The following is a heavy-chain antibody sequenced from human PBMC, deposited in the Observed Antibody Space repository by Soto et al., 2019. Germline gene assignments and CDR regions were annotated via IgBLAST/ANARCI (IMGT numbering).Heavy chain of an antibody. J-gene: IGHJ6*02. D-gene: IGHD3-9*01. Sequence: QMQLVQSGPEVKKAGTSVKVSCKASGITFSSSAVEWVRQARGQRLEWIGWIVVGSGNTNYAQKFQGRVTITRDMSTSTAYMELSSLKSEDTAVYYCAADHYNILSGPEGMDVWGQGTTVTVSS. CDR1: GITFSSSA. V-gene: IGHV1-58*01. CDR3: AADHYNILSGPEGMDV. CDR2: IVVGSGNT.